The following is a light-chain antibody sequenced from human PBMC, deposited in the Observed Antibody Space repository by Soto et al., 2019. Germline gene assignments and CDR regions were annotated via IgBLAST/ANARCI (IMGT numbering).Light chain of an antibody. Sequence: QSALTQPRTMSGSPGQSVTISCTGTSSDVGGYNYVSWYQQHPGKAPKLMNYDVSKRPSGVPDHYSGSKSVNTASLTISVLQAEDEAYDCCCSYAGSDSNVFGPRIKVNVL. V-gene: IGLV2-11*01. CDR1: SSDVGGYNY. CDR3: CSYAGSDSNV. CDR2: DVS. J-gene: IGLJ1*01.